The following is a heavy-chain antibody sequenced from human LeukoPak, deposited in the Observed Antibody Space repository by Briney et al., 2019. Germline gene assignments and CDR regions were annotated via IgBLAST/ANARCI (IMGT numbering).Heavy chain of an antibody. CDR1: GGTFSSYA. CDR3: ARDFGYSGSYPDY. CDR2: IIPILGIA. D-gene: IGHD1-26*01. V-gene: IGHV1-69*04. J-gene: IGHJ4*02. Sequence: SVKVSCKASGGTFSSYAITWVRQAPGQGLEWMGRIIPILGIANYAQKFQGRVTITADKSTSTAFMDLSSLRSEDTAVYYCARDFGYSGSYPDYWGQGTLVTVSS.